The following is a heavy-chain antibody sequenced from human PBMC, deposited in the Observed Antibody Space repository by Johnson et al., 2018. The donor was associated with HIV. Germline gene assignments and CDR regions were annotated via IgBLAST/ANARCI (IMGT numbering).Heavy chain of an antibody. CDR2: MSGGGGSA. Sequence: VQLVESGGGVERPGGSLRLSCAASGFRSSSSWMHWVRQAPGKGLVWVSSMSGGGGSASYADSGKGRFTISRDTSKNTVDLQLNSLRDVDTAVYYCTTDWEYYYGSGKLDAFDMWGQGTMVTVSS. J-gene: IGHJ3*02. CDR3: TTDWEYYYGSGKLDAFDM. V-gene: IGHV3-23*04. CDR1: GFRSSSSW. D-gene: IGHD3-10*01.